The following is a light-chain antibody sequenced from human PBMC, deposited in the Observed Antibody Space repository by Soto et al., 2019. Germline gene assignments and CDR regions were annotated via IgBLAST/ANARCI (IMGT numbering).Light chain of an antibody. Sequence: EIVLTQSPGTLSLSPGERATLSCRASQSVSSSYLAWYHQKPGQAPRLLIYGASSRATGIPDTFSGSGSGTDFTLTISRLEPEDFAVYYCQQYGSSPGTFGQGTKVDIK. J-gene: IGKJ1*01. CDR3: QQYGSSPGT. V-gene: IGKV3-20*01. CDR1: QSVSSSY. CDR2: GAS.